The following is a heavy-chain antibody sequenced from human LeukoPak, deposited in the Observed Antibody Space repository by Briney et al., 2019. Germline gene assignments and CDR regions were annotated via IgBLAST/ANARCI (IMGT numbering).Heavy chain of an antibody. V-gene: IGHV1-46*01. CDR2: INPSGGST. Sequence: ASVKVSCKASGYSFTSYYIHWVRLAPGQGLEWMGVINPSGGSTRYAQKFQDRVTMTRDMSTSTVYMELSSLRSEDTAVYYCAREGVSGSYLGYWGQGTLVTVSS. J-gene: IGHJ4*02. CDR1: GYSFTSYY. D-gene: IGHD1-26*01. CDR3: AREGVSGSYLGY.